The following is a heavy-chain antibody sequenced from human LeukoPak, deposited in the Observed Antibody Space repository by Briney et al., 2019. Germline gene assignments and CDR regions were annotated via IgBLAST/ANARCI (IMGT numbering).Heavy chain of an antibody. D-gene: IGHD3-16*01. Sequence: GGSLRLSCAASGFTFSSYAISWVRQAPGQGREWLGGIIPIFGTANYAQKFQGRVTITADESTSTAYMELSSLRSEDTAVYYCARDQSGGYDYVPGAFDIWGQGTMVTVSS. J-gene: IGHJ3*02. CDR2: IIPIFGTA. CDR3: ARDQSGGYDYVPGAFDI. CDR1: GFTFSSYA. V-gene: IGHV1-69*01.